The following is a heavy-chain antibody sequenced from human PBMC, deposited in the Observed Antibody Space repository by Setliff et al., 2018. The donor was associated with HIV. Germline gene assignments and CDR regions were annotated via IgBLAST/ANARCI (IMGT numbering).Heavy chain of an antibody. J-gene: IGHJ4*02. CDR2: IDPEDGET. CDR3: VTVRIAVPDDFDF. CDR1: GYSFTTYF. Sequence: GASVKVSCKASGYSFTTYFMHWVRQAPGKGLEWMGRIDPEDGETIYAERFRGRISLTVDKSTGTAYMELNRLRSEDTAVYYCVTVRIAVPDDFDFWGQGTLVTVSS. D-gene: IGHD6-19*01. V-gene: IGHV1-69-2*01.